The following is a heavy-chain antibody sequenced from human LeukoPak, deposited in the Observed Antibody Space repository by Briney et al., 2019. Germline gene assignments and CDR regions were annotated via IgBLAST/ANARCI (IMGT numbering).Heavy chain of an antibody. Sequence: GGSLRLTCTASGFSFSDYAMSWVRQAPARGPEWVSSLRGNGETFYADSVKGRCTLSRDDSRNTVYLQLNDLRAEDTAIYYCAEASWVSNADAVWRGQGTQVTVSS. D-gene: IGHD1-1*01. CDR2: LRGNGET. J-gene: IGHJ4*02. CDR1: GFSFSDYA. CDR3: AEASWVSNADAVW. V-gene: IGHV3-23*01.